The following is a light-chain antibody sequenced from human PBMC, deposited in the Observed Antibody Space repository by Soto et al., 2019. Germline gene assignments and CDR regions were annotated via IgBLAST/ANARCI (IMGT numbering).Light chain of an antibody. J-gene: IGLJ2*01. CDR2: EGS. V-gene: IGLV2-23*01. Sequence: QSVLTQPASVSGSPGQSITISCTGTSSDVGGYNLVSWYQQHPGKAPKLVIYEGSKRPSGVSNRFSGSKSGNTASLTISGLQAEDEADYYCCSYAGSNPYVFFGGGTKLTVL. CDR1: SSDVGGYNL. CDR3: CSYAGSNPYVF.